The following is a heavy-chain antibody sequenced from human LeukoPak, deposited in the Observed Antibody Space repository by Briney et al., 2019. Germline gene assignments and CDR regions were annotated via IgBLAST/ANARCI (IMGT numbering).Heavy chain of an antibody. CDR2: INPNSGGT. CDR1: GYTFTGYY. V-gene: IGHV1-2*02. J-gene: IGHJ3*02. D-gene: IGHD1/OR15-1a*01. CDR3: ARAPGVWNSDAFDI. Sequence: ASVKVSCKASGYTFTGYYMHWVRQAPGQGLEWMGWINPNSGGTNYAQKFQGRVTMTRDTSISTAYMELSRLRSDDTAVYYCARAPGVWNSDAFDIWGQGTMVTVSS.